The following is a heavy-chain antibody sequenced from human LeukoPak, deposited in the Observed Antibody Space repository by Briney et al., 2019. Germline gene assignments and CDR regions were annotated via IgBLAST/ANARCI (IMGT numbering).Heavy chain of an antibody. CDR3: AHRRYAVPHGGTSAVFDY. Sequence: SGPTLVNPTQTLTLTCTFSGFSLSTSRVGVGWIRKPPGKALEWLALIYWDDDKRYSPSLKSRLTITKDTSKNQVDLTMPNIDPLDTATDYCAHRRYAVPHGGTSAVFDYWGQGTLVTVSS. V-gene: IGHV2-5*02. D-gene: IGHD2-8*01. CDR1: GFSLSTSRVG. J-gene: IGHJ4*02. CDR2: IYWDDDK.